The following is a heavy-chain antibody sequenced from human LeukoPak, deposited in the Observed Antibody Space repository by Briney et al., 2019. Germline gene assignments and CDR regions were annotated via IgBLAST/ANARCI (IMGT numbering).Heavy chain of an antibody. CDR2: IYYSRST. Sequence: KSSETLSLTCTVSGGSISSSSYYWGWIRQPPGKGLEWIGSIYYSRSTYYNPSLKSRVTISVDKSKNQFSLKLSSVTAADTAVYYCARDPSGPSYYYDSSGENNWGQGTLVTVSS. CDR3: ARDPSGPSYYYDSSGENN. V-gene: IGHV4-39*07. CDR1: GGSISSSSYY. J-gene: IGHJ4*02. D-gene: IGHD3-22*01.